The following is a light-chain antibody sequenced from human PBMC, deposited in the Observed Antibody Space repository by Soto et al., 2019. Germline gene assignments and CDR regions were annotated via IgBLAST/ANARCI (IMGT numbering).Light chain of an antibody. CDR2: GAS. CDR3: QQYHIWPRT. V-gene: IGKV3-15*01. Sequence: EIVMTQSPATLSVFPGERATLSCRASQSVNGNLAWYQQRRGQAPRLLIYGASTRATGIPARFSGSGSGTEFALTISSLQSEDFAIYYCQQYHIWPRTFGQGTKVEIK. J-gene: IGKJ1*01. CDR1: QSVNGN.